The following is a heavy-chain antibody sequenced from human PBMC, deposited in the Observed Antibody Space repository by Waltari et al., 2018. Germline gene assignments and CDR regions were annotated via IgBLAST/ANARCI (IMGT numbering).Heavy chain of an antibody. CDR1: GFTFRTYA. CDR3: ARSVATAGIFDH. CDR2: IWYDGSNK. V-gene: IGHV3-33*01. D-gene: IGHD6-13*01. Sequence: QVQLVESGGGVVQPGRSLRLSCAASGFTFRTYALHWVRQAPGKGLEWVAVIWYDGSNKYYADSVKGRFTISRDNSKNTLYLQMNSLRAEDTAVYNCARSVATAGIFDHWGQGTLVTVSS. J-gene: IGHJ4*02.